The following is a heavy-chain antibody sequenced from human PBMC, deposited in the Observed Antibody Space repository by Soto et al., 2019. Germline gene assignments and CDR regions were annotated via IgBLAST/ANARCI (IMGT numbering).Heavy chain of an antibody. CDR1: GFTFSISA. D-gene: IGHD5-18*01. J-gene: IGHJ6*02. Sequence: EVQLLESGGDLVQPGGSLRLSCGASGFTFSISAMSWVRQAPGKGLEWVSTTGGNGRTTYYADSVKGRFTVSRDNSKNTLYLQMKSLRAEDTALYYCAKGDTTMITDYYAMDVWGQGTTVTVSS. V-gene: IGHV3-23*01. CDR2: TGGNGRTT. CDR3: AKGDTTMITDYYAMDV.